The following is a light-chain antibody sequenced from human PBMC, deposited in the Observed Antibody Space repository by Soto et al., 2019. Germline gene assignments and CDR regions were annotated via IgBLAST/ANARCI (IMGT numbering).Light chain of an antibody. Sequence: DIQMTQSPSSVSASVGDGVTITCRASQGISTSLGWYQQKPGKAPKLLIYRASSLQSGVPSRFSGTGSGTDFTITISNLQHEDVATYYCQQTNSFPLTFGGGTKVEIK. CDR3: QQTNSFPLT. CDR1: QGISTS. V-gene: IGKV1D-12*01. J-gene: IGKJ4*01. CDR2: RAS.